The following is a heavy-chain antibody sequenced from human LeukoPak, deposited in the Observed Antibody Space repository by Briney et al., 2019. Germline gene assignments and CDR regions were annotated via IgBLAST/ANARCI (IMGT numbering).Heavy chain of an antibody. D-gene: IGHD2/OR15-2a*01. J-gene: IGHJ4*02. V-gene: IGHV4-31*03. CDR2: IYYSGST. CDR3: ARGGPPRSPERIIDY. Sequence: SEALSLTCTVSGGSISSGGYYWSWIRQHPGKGMEWIGYIYYSGSTYYNPSLKSRVTISVDTSKNQFSLKLSSVTAADTAVYYCARGGPPRSPERIIDYWGQGTLVTVSS. CDR1: GGSISSGGYY.